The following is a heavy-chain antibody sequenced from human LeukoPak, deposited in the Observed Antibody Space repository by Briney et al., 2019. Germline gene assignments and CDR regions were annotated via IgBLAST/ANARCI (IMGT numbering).Heavy chain of an antibody. CDR1: GGSISSYY. CDR3: ARGVYIAAAQYGY. V-gene: IGHV4-59*01. CDR2: IYYSGTT. Sequence: SETLSLTCTVSGGSISSYYWSWIRQPPGKGLEWIGYIYYSGTTNYNPSLKSRVTISVDTSKNQFSLKLSSVTAADTAVYYCARGVYIAAAQYGYWGQGTLVTVSP. D-gene: IGHD6-13*01. J-gene: IGHJ4*02.